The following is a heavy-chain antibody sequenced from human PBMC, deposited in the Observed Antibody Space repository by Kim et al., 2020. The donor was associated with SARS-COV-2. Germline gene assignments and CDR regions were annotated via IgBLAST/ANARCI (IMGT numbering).Heavy chain of an antibody. CDR3: ARLGATEGELTYYFDY. D-gene: IGHD3-16*02. J-gene: IGHJ4*02. CDR2: IYSGGST. CDR1: GFTVSSNY. Sequence: GGSLRLSCAASGFTVSSNYMSWVRQAPGKGLEWVSVIYSGGSTYYADSVKGRFTISRDNSKNTLYLQMNSLRAEDTAVYYCARLGATEGELTYYFDYWGQGTLVTVSS. V-gene: IGHV3-53*01.